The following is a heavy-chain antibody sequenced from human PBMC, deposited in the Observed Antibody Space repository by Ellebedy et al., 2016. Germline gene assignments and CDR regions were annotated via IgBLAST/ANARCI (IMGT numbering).Heavy chain of an antibody. Sequence: GGSLRLSCAASGFTFSSYAMHWVRQAPGKGLDWVTVISYEGSNKYYADSVKGRFTISRDNSKNTLYLQMNSLTTEDTALYYCARDQNNGWFFLDHWGQGTLVTVSS. J-gene: IGHJ4*02. CDR1: GFTFSSYA. CDR2: ISYEGSNK. V-gene: IGHV3-30-3*01. D-gene: IGHD6-19*01. CDR3: ARDQNNGWFFLDH.